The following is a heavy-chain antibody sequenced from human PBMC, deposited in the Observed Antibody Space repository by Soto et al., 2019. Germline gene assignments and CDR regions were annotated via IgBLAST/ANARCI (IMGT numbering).Heavy chain of an antibody. J-gene: IGHJ4*02. CDR1: GDSIYSSTYY. V-gene: IGHV4-39*01. CDR3: ARLGGSYSESNGAGCYFDY. D-gene: IGHD3-22*01. Sequence: SETLSLTCYVSGDSIYSSTYYWGWIRQPPGKGLEWIANIFESGSTYDNPSLKSRVTISMDTSRNEFSLKLSSVTAADTAVYYCARLGGSYSESNGAGCYFDYWCQGPLVT. CDR2: IFESGST.